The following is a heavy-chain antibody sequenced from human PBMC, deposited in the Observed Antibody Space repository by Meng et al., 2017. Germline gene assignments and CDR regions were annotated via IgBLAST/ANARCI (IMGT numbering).Heavy chain of an antibody. CDR2: IYPGDSDT. CDR3: ARREIVAVAGPLDY. D-gene: IGHD6-19*01. Sequence: GESLKISCKGSGYSFTSYGIGWVRQLPGKGLEWMGIIYPGDSDTRYSPSFQGQVTISADKTISTAYLQWSSLKASDTAMYYCARREIVAVAGPLDYWGQGTLVTVSS. V-gene: IGHV5-51*01. CDR1: GYSFTSYG. J-gene: IGHJ4*02.